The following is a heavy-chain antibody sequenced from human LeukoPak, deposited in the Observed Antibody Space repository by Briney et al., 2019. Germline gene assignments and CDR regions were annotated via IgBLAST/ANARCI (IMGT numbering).Heavy chain of an antibody. J-gene: IGHJ6*02. Sequence: PSETLSLTCTVSGGSISTYYWSWIRQSPGKGLDWIGYIHDTGRTNYNPSLKSRVSISVDRSKSQFSLHLSSVTAADTAVYFCARVEPYSYYFGMDVWGRGTTVTVSS. CDR3: ARVEPYSYYFGMDV. D-gene: IGHD1-26*01. CDR2: IHDTGRT. CDR1: GGSISTYY. V-gene: IGHV4-59*08.